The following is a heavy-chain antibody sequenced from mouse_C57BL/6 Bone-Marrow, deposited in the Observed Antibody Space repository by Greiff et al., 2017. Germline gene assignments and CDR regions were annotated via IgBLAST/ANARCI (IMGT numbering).Heavy chain of an antibody. CDR1: GYTFTSYG. J-gene: IGHJ3*01. CDR3: ARGDGYDGAWFAY. Sequence: QVQLQQSGAELARPGASVKLSCKASGYTFTSYGISWVKQRPGQGLEWIGEIYPRSGNTYYNEKFKGKATLTADKSSSTAYMELRSLTSEDSAVYFCARGDGYDGAWFAYWGQGTLVTVSA. V-gene: IGHV1-81*01. CDR2: IYPRSGNT. D-gene: IGHD2-2*01.